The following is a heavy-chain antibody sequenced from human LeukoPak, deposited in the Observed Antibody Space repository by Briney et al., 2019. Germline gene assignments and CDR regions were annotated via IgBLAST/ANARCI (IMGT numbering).Heavy chain of an antibody. CDR3: ARVALTGEGGRGYFNL. V-gene: IGHV4-39*02. Sequence: SETLSLTCTVSGDSISTSRYAWGWIRQSPGKGLEWIGTIYNSGSTNLNPSLKSRVTMSVDASKNHFSLNLNSVTAADTALYFCARVALTGEGGRGYFNLWGRGNLVSVSS. J-gene: IGHJ2*01. CDR1: GDSISTSRYA. CDR2: IYNSGST. D-gene: IGHD3-16*01.